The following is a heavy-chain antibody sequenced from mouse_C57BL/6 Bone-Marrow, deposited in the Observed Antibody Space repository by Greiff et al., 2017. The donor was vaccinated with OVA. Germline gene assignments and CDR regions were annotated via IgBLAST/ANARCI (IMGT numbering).Heavy chain of an antibody. D-gene: IGHD1-1*01. CDR2: IYPRSGNT. V-gene: IGHV1-81*01. J-gene: IGHJ1*03. CDR3: ARWGYYGSSPYWYFDV. Sequence: QVQLQQSGAELARPGASVKLSCKASGYTFPSYGISWVKQRTGQGLEWIGEIYPRSGNTYYNEKVKGKATLTADKSSSTAYMELRSLTSEDSAVYFCARWGYYGSSPYWYFDVWGTGTTVTVSS. CDR1: GYTFPSYG.